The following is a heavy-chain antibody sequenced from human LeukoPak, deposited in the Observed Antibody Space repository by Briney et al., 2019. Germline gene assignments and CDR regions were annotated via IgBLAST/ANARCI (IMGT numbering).Heavy chain of an antibody. CDR2: IFHSGTT. D-gene: IGHD3-10*01. CDR3: ARSRASGTSGDLDY. V-gene: IGHV4-4*02. Sequence: PSETLSLTCAVSGGSISSSNWWSWVRQSPGEGLEWLGEIFHSGTTDYNSSLKSRLTISMDKSKNQFSLRLSSVTAADTAVYYCARSRASGTSGDLDYWGQGTLVTVSS. CDR1: GGSISSSNW. J-gene: IGHJ4*02.